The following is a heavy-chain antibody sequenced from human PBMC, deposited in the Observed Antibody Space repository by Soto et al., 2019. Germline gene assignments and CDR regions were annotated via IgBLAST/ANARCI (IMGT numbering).Heavy chain of an antibody. Sequence: ASETLSLTCAVYGGSFSPYFWSWIRQPPGKGLEWIGEINHSGSTNYNPSLTRRATLSVDTSKNQVPLKLTSVTAADTAVYYCARLASGWQYYYFDFWGRGTPVTVSS. D-gene: IGHD6-19*01. CDR3: ARLASGWQYYYFDF. V-gene: IGHV4-34*01. CDR1: GGSFSPYF. J-gene: IGHJ2*01. CDR2: INHSGST.